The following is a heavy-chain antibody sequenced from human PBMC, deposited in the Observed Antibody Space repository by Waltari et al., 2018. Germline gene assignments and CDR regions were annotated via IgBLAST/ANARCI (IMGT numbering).Heavy chain of an antibody. CDR2: IYYSGST. J-gene: IGHJ5*02. CDR3: ARTYSSSWGGQESWFDP. V-gene: IGHV4-39*07. D-gene: IGHD6-13*01. Sequence: QLQLQESGPGLVKPTETLSLTCTVSGGSISSSSYYWGWIRQPPGKGLEWIGSIYYSGSTYYNPSLKSRVTISVDTSENQFSLKLSSVTAADTAVYYCARTYSSSWGGQESWFDPWGQGTLVTVSS. CDR1: GGSISSSSYY.